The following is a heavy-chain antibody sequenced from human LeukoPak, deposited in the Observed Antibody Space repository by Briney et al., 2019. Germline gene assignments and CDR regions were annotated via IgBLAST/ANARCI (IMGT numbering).Heavy chain of an antibody. CDR1: GFTFSSHA. CDR3: ARDTSIRFLEDYYYGMDV. V-gene: IGHV3-33*08. D-gene: IGHD3-3*01. CDR2: IWYDGSNK. J-gene: IGHJ6*02. Sequence: PGRSLRLSCSVSGFTFSSHAMHWVRQAPGKGLEWVAVIWYDGSNKYYADSVKGRFTISRDNSKNTLYLQMNSLRAEDTAVYYCARDTSIRFLEDYYYGMDVWGQGTTVTVSS.